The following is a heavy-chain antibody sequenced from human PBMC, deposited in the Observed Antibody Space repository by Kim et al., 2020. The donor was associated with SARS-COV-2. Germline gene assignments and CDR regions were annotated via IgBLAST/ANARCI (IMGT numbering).Heavy chain of an antibody. D-gene: IGHD2-15*01. Sequence: NPTLKSRVTISVDTSKNQFSLKLSSVTAADTAVYYCARVGRFSGGSFDYWGQGTLVTVSS. V-gene: IGHV4-34*01. J-gene: IGHJ4*02. CDR3: ARVGRFSGGSFDY.